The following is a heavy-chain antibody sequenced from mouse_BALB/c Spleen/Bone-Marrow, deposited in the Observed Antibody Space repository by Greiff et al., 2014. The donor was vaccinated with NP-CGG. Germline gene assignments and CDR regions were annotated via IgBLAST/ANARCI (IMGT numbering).Heavy chain of an antibody. CDR2: ICPSDSYT. D-gene: IGHD2-4*01. CDR3: TRTYDYDEGGFDY. J-gene: IGHJ2*01. CDR1: GYTFTSYW. V-gene: IGHV1-69*02. Sequence: QVQLQQSGAELVRPGASVKLSCKASGYTFTSYWINWVKQRPGQGLEWIGNICPSDSYTNYNQKFKDKATLTVDKSSGTAYMQLSSPTSEDSAVYYCTRTYDYDEGGFDYWGQGTTLTVSS.